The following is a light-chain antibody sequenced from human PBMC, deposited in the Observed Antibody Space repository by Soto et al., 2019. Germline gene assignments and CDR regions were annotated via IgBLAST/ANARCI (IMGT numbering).Light chain of an antibody. V-gene: IGKV3-15*01. J-gene: IGKJ4*01. CDR1: QSVSSN. Sequence: EIVMTQSPATLSVSPGERATLSCRASQSVSSNLAWYQQKPGQAPRLLIYGASTRATGIPARFSGSGSGTEFTLTISSLQAEDFAVDYCQQYKNWIRCVTFGGGTKVEIK. CDR3: QQYKNWIRCVT. CDR2: GAS.